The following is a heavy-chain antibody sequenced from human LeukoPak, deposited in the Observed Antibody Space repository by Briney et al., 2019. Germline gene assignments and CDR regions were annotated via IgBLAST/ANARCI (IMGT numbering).Heavy chain of an antibody. CDR3: ARDRSTVTTWVDY. D-gene: IGHD4-17*01. CDR1: DFIFTKYW. Sequence: GGSLRLSCLGSDFIFTKYWMTWVRQAPGKGLDWVSYISSSGSTIYYADSVKGRFTISRDNAKNSLYLQMNSLRAEDTAVYYCARDRSTVTTWVDYWGQGTLVTVSS. V-gene: IGHV3-48*03. CDR2: ISSSGSTI. J-gene: IGHJ4*02.